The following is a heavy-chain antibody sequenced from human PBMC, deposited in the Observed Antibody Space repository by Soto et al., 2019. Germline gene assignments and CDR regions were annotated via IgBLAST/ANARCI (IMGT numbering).Heavy chain of an antibody. Sequence: PGGSLRLSCASSGFTFSSYAMSWVRQAPGKGLEWVSAISGSGGSTYYADSVKGRFTISRDNSKNTLYLQMNSLRAEDTAVYYCAKFQTGTTGHFDYWGQGTLVTVSS. CDR2: ISGSGGST. CDR1: GFTFSSYA. V-gene: IGHV3-23*01. CDR3: AKFQTGTTGHFDY. D-gene: IGHD1-1*01. J-gene: IGHJ4*02.